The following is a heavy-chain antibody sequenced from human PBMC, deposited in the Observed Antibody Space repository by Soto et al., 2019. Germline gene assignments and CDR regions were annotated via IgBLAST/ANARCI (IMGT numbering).Heavy chain of an antibody. D-gene: IGHD1-7*01. CDR3: AGPPELTRIYYYYGMDV. J-gene: IGHJ6*02. CDR2: IIPIFGTA. Sequence: QVQLVQSGAEVKKPGSSVKVSCKASGGTFSSYAISWVRQAPGQGLEWMGGIIPIFGTANYAQKFQGRVTITGDXSXSXXYVELSSLRSEDTAVYYCAGPPELTRIYYYYGMDVWGQGTTVTVSS. V-gene: IGHV1-69*12. CDR1: GGTFSSYA.